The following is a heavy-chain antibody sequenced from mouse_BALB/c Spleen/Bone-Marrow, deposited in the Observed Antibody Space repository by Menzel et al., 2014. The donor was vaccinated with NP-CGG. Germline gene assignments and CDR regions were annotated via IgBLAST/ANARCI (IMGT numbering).Heavy chain of an antibody. J-gene: IGHJ1*01. Sequence: QVQLQQSGAELMKPGASVKISCKATGYTFSSYWIEWVKQRPGHGLEWIGEILPGSGSTNYNEKFKGKATFTADTSSNTASMHLSRLAAEDSAISCGGRGGGRGGYWYFDVWGAGTTVTVSS. CDR1: GYTFSSYW. V-gene: IGHV1-9*01. CDR2: ILPGSGST. D-gene: IGHD3-3*01. CDR3: GRGGGRGGYWYFDV.